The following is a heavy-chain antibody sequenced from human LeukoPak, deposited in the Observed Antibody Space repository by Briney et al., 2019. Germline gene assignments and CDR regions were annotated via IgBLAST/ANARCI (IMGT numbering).Heavy chain of an antibody. J-gene: IGHJ4*02. CDR3: ARDYSATIHY. Sequence: GASVKVSCKASGYTFTAYCMHWVRQAPGQGLEWMGWINPNSGGTNYAQKLQGRVTMTRDTSISTAYMELSRLRSDDTAVYYCARDYSATIHYWGQGTLVTVSS. CDR2: INPNSGGT. V-gene: IGHV1-2*02. CDR1: GYTFTAYC. D-gene: IGHD5-12*01.